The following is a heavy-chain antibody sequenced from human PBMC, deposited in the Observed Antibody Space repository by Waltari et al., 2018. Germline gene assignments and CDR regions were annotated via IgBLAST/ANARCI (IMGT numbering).Heavy chain of an antibody. D-gene: IGHD6-13*01. CDR2: MKTDGSTT. V-gene: IGHV3-74*01. CDR1: GFIFSNYW. Sequence: EVQLVESGGGLVQPGGSLRLSCAASGFIFSNYWMHWLRQAPGKGPVWVSKMKTDGSTTRYTDSVEGRFTISRDNARNMLYLQMNSLRAEDTALYYCAAYSGSWYWGQGTLVTVSS. CDR3: AAYSGSWY. J-gene: IGHJ4*02.